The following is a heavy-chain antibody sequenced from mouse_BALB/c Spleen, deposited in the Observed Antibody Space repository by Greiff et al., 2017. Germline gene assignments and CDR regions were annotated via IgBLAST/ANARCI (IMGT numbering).Heavy chain of an antibody. J-gene: IGHJ4*01. D-gene: IGHD2-1*01. CDR1: GFTFSSFG. V-gene: IGHV5-17*02. CDR3: ARSGNYEDGDY. Sequence: EVQLVESGGGLVKPGGSLKLSCAASGFTFSSFGMHWVRQAPEKGLEWVAYISSGSSTIYYADTVKGRFTISRDNPKNTLFLQMTSLRSEDTAMYYCARSGNYEDGDYWGQGTSVTVSA. CDR2: ISSGSSTI.